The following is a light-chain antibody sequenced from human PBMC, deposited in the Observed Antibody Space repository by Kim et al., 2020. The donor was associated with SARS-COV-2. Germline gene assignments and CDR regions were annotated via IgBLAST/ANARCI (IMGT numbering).Light chain of an antibody. CDR3: QQYYSIPQT. Sequence: ATINCKSSQSVLYTGNNKNYVAWYQQKPGQPPKLLIYWAATRESGVPDRFSGSGSGTDFTLTISSLQAEDVAVYYCQQYYSIPQTFGGGTKVDIK. V-gene: IGKV4-1*01. CDR2: WAA. J-gene: IGKJ4*01. CDR1: QSVLYTGNNKNY.